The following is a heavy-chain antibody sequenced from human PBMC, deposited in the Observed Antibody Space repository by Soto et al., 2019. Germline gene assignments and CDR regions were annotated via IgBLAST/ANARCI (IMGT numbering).Heavy chain of an antibody. V-gene: IGHV3-23*01. J-gene: IGHJ4*02. Sequence: GGSLRLSCAASGFTFSSYAMSWVRQAPGKGLEWVSAIGGSGGSTHYADSVKGRFTISRDKSNNTLFLQMNSLRAEDTAVYYCAKVAYYYYDSVDYYLDYWGQGTLVTVSS. CDR2: IGGSGGST. D-gene: IGHD3-22*01. CDR1: GFTFSSYA. CDR3: AKVAYYYYDSVDYYLDY.